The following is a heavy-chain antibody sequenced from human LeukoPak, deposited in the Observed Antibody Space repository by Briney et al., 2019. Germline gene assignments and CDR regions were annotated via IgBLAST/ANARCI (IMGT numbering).Heavy chain of an antibody. CDR2: IYPGDSDT. CDR1: GYSFTGYW. V-gene: IGHV5-51*01. CDR3: ASTRRYCSSTSCYDLGWFDP. Sequence: HGESLKISCKGSGYSFTGYWIGWVRQMPGKGLEWMGIIYPGDSDTRYSPSFQGQVTISADKSISTAYLQWSSLKASDTAMYYCASTRRYCSSTSCYDLGWFDPWGQGTLVTVSS. J-gene: IGHJ5*02. D-gene: IGHD2-2*01.